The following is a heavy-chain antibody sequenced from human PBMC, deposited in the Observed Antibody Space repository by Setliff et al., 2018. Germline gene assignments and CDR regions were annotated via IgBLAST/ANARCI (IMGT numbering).Heavy chain of an antibody. J-gene: IGHJ5*02. CDR2: IKSSLEGATS. CDR3: TTGPRDSRNYLNWFNP. Sequence: GGSLRLSCSVSGITFKNAWMTWVRQAPGKGPEWVGRIKSSLEGATSDYGAPAKGRFTISRDDSKNMIFLHMNNLKTEDTGFYYCTTGPRDSRNYLNWFNPWGQGTLVTVSS. CDR1: GITFKNAW. V-gene: IGHV3-15*01. D-gene: IGHD4-4*01.